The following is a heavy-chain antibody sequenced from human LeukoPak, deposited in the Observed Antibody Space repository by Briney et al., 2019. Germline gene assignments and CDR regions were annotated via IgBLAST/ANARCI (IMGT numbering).Heavy chain of an antibody. CDR3: ARDSYYDNSGEGAFDI. J-gene: IGHJ3*02. D-gene: IGHD3-22*01. CDR1: GGSISSYF. V-gene: IGHV4-59*12. CDR2: IYYSGTT. Sequence: SETLSLTCTVSGGSISSYFWSWIRQPPGEGGEWIGYIYYSGTTNYNPSLKSRVTISVDTSKNQFSLKLSSVTAADTAIYYCARDSYYDNSGEGAFDIWGQGTLVTVSS.